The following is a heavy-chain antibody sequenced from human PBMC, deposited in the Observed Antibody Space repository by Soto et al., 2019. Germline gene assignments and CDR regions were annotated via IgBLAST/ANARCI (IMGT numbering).Heavy chain of an antibody. D-gene: IGHD2-2*01. J-gene: IGHJ4*02. CDR3: ARVETCSSTSCYSVFDY. Sequence: EVQLVESGGGLVQPGGSLRLSCAASGFTFSSYWMHWFRQAPGKGLVWVSRLNSDGRGTTYADSVKGRFTISRDNAKNTLYLQMTSLRAEDTAVYYCARVETCSSTSCYSVFDYWGQGTLVTVSS. CDR1: GFTFSSYW. V-gene: IGHV3-74*03. CDR2: LNSDGRGT.